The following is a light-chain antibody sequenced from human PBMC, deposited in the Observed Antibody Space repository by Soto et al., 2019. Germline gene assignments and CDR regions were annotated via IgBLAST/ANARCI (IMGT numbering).Light chain of an antibody. CDR2: DVS. Sequence: QSALTQPPSASGSPGQSVTISCTGTSSDVGGYNSVSWYQHHPAKAPKLIIYDVSKRPSGVPVRFSGSKSGNTASLTVSGLQAEDEADYYCSSYAATNKVTFGGGTKVTVL. CDR1: SSDVGGYNS. CDR3: SSYAATNKVT. V-gene: IGLV2-8*01. J-gene: IGLJ2*01.